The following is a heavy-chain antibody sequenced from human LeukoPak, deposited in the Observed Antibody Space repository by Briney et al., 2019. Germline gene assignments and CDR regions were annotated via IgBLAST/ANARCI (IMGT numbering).Heavy chain of an antibody. J-gene: IGHJ4*02. CDR2: IYHSGST. V-gene: IGHV4-38-2*02. CDR1: GYSISSGYY. D-gene: IGHD6-25*01. Sequence: PSETLSLTCTVSGYSISSGYYWGWIRQPPGKGLEWIGSIYHSGSTYYNPSLKSRVTISVDTSKNQFSLKLSSVTAADTAVYYCARVVVAAANPIFDYWGQGTLVTVSS. CDR3: ARVVVAAANPIFDY.